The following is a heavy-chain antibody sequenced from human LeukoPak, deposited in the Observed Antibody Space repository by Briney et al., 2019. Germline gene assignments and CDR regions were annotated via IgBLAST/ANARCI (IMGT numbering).Heavy chain of an antibody. V-gene: IGHV4-4*07. CDR1: GGSISNYD. Sequence: SETLSLTCTVSGGSISNYDWSWIRQPAGKGLEWIGLIHTTGSTNYNPSLKSRVTMSVDTSKNQFSLKLSSVTAADTAVYYCARDRYYYDSSGYSIFDYWGQGTLVTVSS. CDR2: IHTTGST. D-gene: IGHD3-22*01. CDR3: ARDRYYYDSSGYSIFDY. J-gene: IGHJ4*02.